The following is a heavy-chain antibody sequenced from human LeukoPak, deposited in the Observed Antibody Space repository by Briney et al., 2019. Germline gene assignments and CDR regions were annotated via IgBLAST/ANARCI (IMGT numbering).Heavy chain of an antibody. CDR3: AREGVGAREAFDI. J-gene: IGHJ3*02. CDR1: GYTFTRNY. V-gene: IGHV1-46*01. D-gene: IGHD1-26*01. Sequence: GASVKVSCKASGYTFTRNYVHWVRQAPGQGLEWMGIINPSGGSTSYAQKFQGRVTMTRDMSTSTVYMELSSLRSEDTAVYYCAREGVGAREAFDIWGQGTMVTVSS. CDR2: INPSGGST.